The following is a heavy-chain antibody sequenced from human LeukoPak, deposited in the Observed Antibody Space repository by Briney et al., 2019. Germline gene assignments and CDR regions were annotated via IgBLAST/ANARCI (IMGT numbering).Heavy chain of an antibody. J-gene: IGHJ4*02. V-gene: IGHV4-61*03. Sequence: SETLSLTCTVSGDSVSNGNYYWSWLRQPPGKALEWIGYIYYTGKTYYNPSLEGRVTILVDTSRNHFSVKLSSVTAADTAVYYCARSQNYYGSGDYWSQGTLVTVSS. CDR2: IYYTGKT. CDR3: ARSQNYYGSGDY. D-gene: IGHD3-10*01. CDR1: GDSVSNGNYY.